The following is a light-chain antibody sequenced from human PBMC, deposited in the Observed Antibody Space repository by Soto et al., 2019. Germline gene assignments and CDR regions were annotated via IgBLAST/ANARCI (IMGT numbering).Light chain of an antibody. CDR3: TSYTRSSTLVV. J-gene: IGLJ2*01. Sequence: QSVLTQPASVSGSPGQSITISCTGTSSDIGGYNYVSSHQHHPGTAPKLIINDVTNRPSGVSNRFSGSKSGNTATLTISGLQAKDECHYDCTSYTRSSTLVVFGGGIKLTVL. V-gene: IGLV2-14*03. CDR2: DVT. CDR1: SSDIGGYNY.